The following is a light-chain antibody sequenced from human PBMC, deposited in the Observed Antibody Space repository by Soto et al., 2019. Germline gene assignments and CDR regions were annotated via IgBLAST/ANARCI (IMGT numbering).Light chain of an antibody. CDR3: QQYGRSPGLLT. CDR1: QSVSSTL. Sequence: ELVLTQSPVALSLSSGERATLSCRASQSVSSTLLTWYQQKPGQAPRLLIYDASTRATGIPDRFSGSGSGTDFTLTISRLEPEDFAVYYCQQYGRSPGLLTFGPGTKVDIK. V-gene: IGKV3-20*01. CDR2: DAS. J-gene: IGKJ3*01.